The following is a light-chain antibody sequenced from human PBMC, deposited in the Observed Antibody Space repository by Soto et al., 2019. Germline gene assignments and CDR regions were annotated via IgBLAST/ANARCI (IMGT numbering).Light chain of an antibody. CDR2: GAS. J-gene: IGKJ1*01. V-gene: IGKV3-15*01. Sequence: VMARSPATPYVSPGQRATLSCRAGQRVSSNVAWYQQKHGQAPRIILYGASARATCVPARFSGSVSGTQGTVTISSLQFEDGTVYYCQQCDNLRQTLGEVTKVDIK. CDR1: QRVSSN. CDR3: QQCDNLRQT.